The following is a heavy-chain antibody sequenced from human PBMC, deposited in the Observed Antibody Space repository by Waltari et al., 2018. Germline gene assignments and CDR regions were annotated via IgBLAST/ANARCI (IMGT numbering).Heavy chain of an antibody. D-gene: IGHD2-15*01. CDR3: ARDRGRGLYLDS. J-gene: IGHJ4*02. CDR2: VHRSGRT. Sequence: GDSMSGIDWWNWVRQPPGKGLEWIGQVHRSGRTHYNPSLESRVTVSIETSNKQFSLILTSATAADTAVYYCARDRGRGLYLDSWGQGTLVTVSP. V-gene: IGHV4-4*02. CDR1: GDSMSGIDW.